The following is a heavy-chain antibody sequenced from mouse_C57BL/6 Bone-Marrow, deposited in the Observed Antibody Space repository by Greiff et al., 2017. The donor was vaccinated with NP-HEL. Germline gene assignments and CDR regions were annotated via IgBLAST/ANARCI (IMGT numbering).Heavy chain of an antibody. D-gene: IGHD6-1*01. CDR1: GYTFTSYW. CDR2: IYPGSGST. Sequence: QVQLQQPGAELVKPGASVKMSCKASGYTFTSYWITWVKQRPGQGLEWIGDIYPGSGSTNYNEKFKSKATLTVDTSSSTAYMQLSSLTSEDSAVYYCARGRLGSEPLRFAYWGQGTLVTVSA. CDR3: ARGRLGSEPLRFAY. J-gene: IGHJ3*01. V-gene: IGHV1-55*01.